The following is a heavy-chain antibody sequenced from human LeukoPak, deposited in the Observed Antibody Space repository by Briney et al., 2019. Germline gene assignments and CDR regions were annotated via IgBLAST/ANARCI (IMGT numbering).Heavy chain of an antibody. V-gene: IGHV4-34*01. CDR3: ARGFLLFGEPVFDY. D-gene: IGHD3-10*01. J-gene: IGHJ4*02. CDR1: GGSFSGYY. Sequence: PSETLSLTCAVYGGSFSGYYWSWIRQPPGKGLEWIGEINHSGSTNYNPSLKSRVTISVDTSKNQFSLKLSSVTAADTAVYYCARGFLLFGEPVFDYWGQGTLVTVSS. CDR2: INHSGST.